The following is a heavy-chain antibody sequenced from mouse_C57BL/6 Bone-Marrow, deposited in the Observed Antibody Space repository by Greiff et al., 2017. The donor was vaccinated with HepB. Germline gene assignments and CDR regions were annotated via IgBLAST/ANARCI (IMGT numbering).Heavy chain of an antibody. CDR1: GYTFTDHF. D-gene: IGHD2-5*01. CDR2: IYPISGDT. Sequence: VQLVESGAELASPGASVTLSCKASGYTFTDHFMNWVKKRPGQGLEWIGSIYPISGDTNYNQKFMGKATYTVDQSSSTVYMVVNSLTSEDPAVYYCGRLEYSNALAYWGQGALVTVSA. V-gene: IGHV1-11*01. CDR3: GRLEYSNALAY. J-gene: IGHJ3*01.